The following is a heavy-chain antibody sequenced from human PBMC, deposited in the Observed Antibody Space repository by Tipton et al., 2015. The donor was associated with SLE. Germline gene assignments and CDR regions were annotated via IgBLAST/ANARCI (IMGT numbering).Heavy chain of an antibody. CDR2: ISYDGSNK. D-gene: IGHD2-2*01. V-gene: IGHV3-30*04. J-gene: IGHJ4*02. CDR3: ASQLLYNSDY. CDR1: GFTFISYA. Sequence: SLRLSCAASGFTFISYAMHWVRQAPGKGLEWVAVISYDGSNKYYADSVKGRFTISRDNSKNTLYLQMNSLRAEDTAVYYCASQLLYNSDYWGQGTLVTVSS.